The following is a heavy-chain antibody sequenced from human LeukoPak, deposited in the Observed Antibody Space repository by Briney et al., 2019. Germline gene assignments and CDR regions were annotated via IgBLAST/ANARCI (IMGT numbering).Heavy chain of an antibody. D-gene: IGHD2-2*03. CDR3: AKDRAPGYCSSTRCPYYFDY. CDR2: IRYDGSNK. J-gene: IGHJ4*02. V-gene: IGHV3-30*02. Sequence: PGGSLRLSCAASGFTFSSYGMHWVRQAPGKGLEWVSFIRYDGSNKYYADSVKGRFTISRDNSKNTLYLQMNSLRAEDTAVYYCAKDRAPGYCSSTRCPYYFDYRGQGTLVTVSS. CDR1: GFTFSSYG.